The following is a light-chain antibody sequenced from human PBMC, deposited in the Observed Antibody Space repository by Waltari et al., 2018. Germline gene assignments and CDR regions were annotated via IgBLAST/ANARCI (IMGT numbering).Light chain of an antibody. CDR1: QSVNKY. Sequence: EVVLTQSPRTLSLSPGERATLSCRASQSVNKYLAWYQQRPGQAPRLLIYAASTRATGVPDRFSGSGFGTDFSLTISRLEPEDFAVYFCQNHERLPATFGQGTKVEIK. CDR2: AAS. J-gene: IGKJ1*01. CDR3: QNHERLPAT. V-gene: IGKV3-20*01.